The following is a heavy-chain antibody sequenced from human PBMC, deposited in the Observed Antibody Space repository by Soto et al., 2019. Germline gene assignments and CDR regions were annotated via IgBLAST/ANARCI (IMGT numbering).Heavy chain of an antibody. J-gene: IGHJ5*02. CDR1: GLSITDSEMG. CDR3: ARRHLAVAVIPWFDP. Sequence: QVTLKESGPVLVKPTETLTLGCTVSGLSITDSEMGVSWIRQPPGQPLEWLAHIDSSGEKSFRTFLKNRLAFSKDTSKSLVVLTMTNMDPADTATYYCARRHLAVAVIPWFDPWCQGIPVTVSS. CDR2: IDSSGEK. D-gene: IGHD2-21*01. V-gene: IGHV2-26*01.